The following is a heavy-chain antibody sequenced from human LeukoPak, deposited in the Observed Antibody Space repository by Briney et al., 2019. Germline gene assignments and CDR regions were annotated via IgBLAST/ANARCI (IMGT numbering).Heavy chain of an antibody. CDR2: INHSGST. D-gene: IGHD2-15*01. CDR3: ATRYCSCGSCQGDY. CDR1: GGSISSSSYY. J-gene: IGHJ4*02. Sequence: PSETLSLTCTVSGGSISSSSYYWSWIRQPPGKGLEWIGEINHSGSTNYNPSLKSRVTISVDTSKNQCSLKLSSVTAADAAVYYCATRYCSCGSCQGDYWGQGTLVTVSS. V-gene: IGHV4-39*07.